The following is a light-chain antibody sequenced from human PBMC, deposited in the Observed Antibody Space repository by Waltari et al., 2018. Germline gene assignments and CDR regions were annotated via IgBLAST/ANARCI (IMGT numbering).Light chain of an antibody. Sequence: EIVMTQSPATLSVSPGERATLSCRASQSVNSNLAWYQQKPGQAPRLLIYGTSTRATDIPARFSGSGSGTEFTLTISSLQSEDSAVYYCQQYNNWPRLTFGGGTKVEIK. J-gene: IGKJ4*01. CDR2: GTS. CDR3: QQYNNWPRLT. V-gene: IGKV3-15*01. CDR1: QSVNSN.